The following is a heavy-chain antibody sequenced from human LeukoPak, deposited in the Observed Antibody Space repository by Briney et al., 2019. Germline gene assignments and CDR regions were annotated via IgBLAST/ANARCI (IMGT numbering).Heavy chain of an antibody. CDR2: IKQDGSEK. D-gene: IGHD4-17*01. Sequence: GGSLRLSCAASGFTFSSYWMSWVRQAPGKGLEWVANIKQDGSEKYYVDSVKGRFTISRDNAKNSLYLQMNSLRAEDTAVYYCAREPDDYGDYWNHNWFDPWGQGTLVTVSS. J-gene: IGHJ5*02. CDR1: GFTFSSYW. V-gene: IGHV3-7*01. CDR3: AREPDDYGDYWNHNWFDP.